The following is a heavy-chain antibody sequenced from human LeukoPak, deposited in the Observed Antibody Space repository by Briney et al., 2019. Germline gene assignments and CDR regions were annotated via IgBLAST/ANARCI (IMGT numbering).Heavy chain of an antibody. CDR1: GFTFSSYW. Sequence: GGSLRLSCAASGFTFSSYWMTWVRQAPGKGLEWVANIKQDGSEKHYVDSVKGRFTISRDNSKNTLYLQMNSLRAEDTAVYYCAKDPSYYYDSSGYEDYWGQGTLVTVSS. CDR3: AKDPSYYYDSSGYEDY. D-gene: IGHD3-22*01. J-gene: IGHJ4*02. CDR2: IKQDGSEK. V-gene: IGHV3-7*01.